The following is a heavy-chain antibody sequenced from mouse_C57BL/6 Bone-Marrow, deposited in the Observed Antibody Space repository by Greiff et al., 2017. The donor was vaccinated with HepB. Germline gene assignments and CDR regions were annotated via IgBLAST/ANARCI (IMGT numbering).Heavy chain of an antibody. Sequence: EVKLVESGGGLVKPGGSLKLSCAASGFTFSSYAMSWVRQTPEKRLEWVATISDGGSYTYYPDNVKGRFTISRDNAKNNLYLQMSHLKSEDTAMYYCASSMVKFAYWGQGTLVTVSA. CDR1: GFTFSSYA. CDR2: ISDGGSYT. V-gene: IGHV5-4*03. D-gene: IGHD2-2*01. J-gene: IGHJ3*01. CDR3: ASSMVKFAY.